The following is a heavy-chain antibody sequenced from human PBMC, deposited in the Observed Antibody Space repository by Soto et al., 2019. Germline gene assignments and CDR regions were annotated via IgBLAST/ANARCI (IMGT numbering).Heavy chain of an antibody. CDR3: ARGEDCTNGVCYNYNYIDV. Sequence: ASVKVSCKASGYTFTSHYIHWVRQAPGQGLEWMGIISPSGGSTSYAQKFQGRVTMTRDTSTSTVYMELSSLKSEDTAVYYCARGEDCTNGVCYNYNYIDVWGKGTTVTVSS. V-gene: IGHV1-46*01. D-gene: IGHD2-8*01. CDR2: ISPSGGST. CDR1: GYTFTSHY. J-gene: IGHJ6*03.